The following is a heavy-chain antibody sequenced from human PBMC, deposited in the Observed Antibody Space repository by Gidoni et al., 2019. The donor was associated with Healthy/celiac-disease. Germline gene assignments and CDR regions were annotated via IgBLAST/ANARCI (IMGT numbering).Heavy chain of an antibody. D-gene: IGHD6-6*01. J-gene: IGHJ4*02. Sequence: QVQLVQSGAEVKKPGASVKVSCKASGYTFTGYYMHWVRQAPGQGLEWMGWINPNSGGTNYAKKFQGWGTMTRDTSISTAYMELSRLRSDDTAVYYCARGGRRILSARPDYYFDYWGQGTLVTVSS. CDR3: ARGGRRILSARPDYYFDY. CDR2: INPNSGGT. V-gene: IGHV1-2*04. CDR1: GYTFTGYY.